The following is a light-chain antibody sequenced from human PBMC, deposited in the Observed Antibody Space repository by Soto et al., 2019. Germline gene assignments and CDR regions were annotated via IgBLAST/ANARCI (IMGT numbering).Light chain of an antibody. CDR3: SSYAGSNIVV. CDR1: SSDVGGYNF. V-gene: IGLV2-8*01. J-gene: IGLJ2*01. Sequence: QSALTQPPSASGSPGQSVTISCTGTSSDVGGYNFVSWYQQHPGKAPKLMIYEVSERPSGVPDRFSGSKSGNTASLTVSGLQAEDEAVYYCSSYAGSNIVVFGGGTQLTVL. CDR2: EVS.